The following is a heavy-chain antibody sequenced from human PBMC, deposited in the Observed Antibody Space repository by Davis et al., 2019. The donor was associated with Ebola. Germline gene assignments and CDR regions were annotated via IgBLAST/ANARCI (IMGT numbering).Heavy chain of an antibody. CDR2: ISSSGSTI. CDR3: AQVVTMIVVT. V-gene: IGHV3-11*04. J-gene: IGHJ4*02. Sequence: GESLKISCAASGFTFCEYYMSWIRQAPGKGLEWVSYISSSGSTIYYSDFVKGRFTISRDNTKNSLYLQMNSMRAEDTAVYYCAQVVTMIVVTWGQGTLVTVSS. CDR1: GFTFCEYY. D-gene: IGHD3-22*01.